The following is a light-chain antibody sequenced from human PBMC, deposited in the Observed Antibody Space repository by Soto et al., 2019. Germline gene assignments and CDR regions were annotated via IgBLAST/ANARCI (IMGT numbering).Light chain of an antibody. CDR3: QQYNNWPCST. CDR2: GAS. J-gene: IGKJ1*01. V-gene: IGKV3-15*01. Sequence: EIVMTQSPATLSVSPGERATLSCRASQSVSSNLAWYQQKPGQAPRLLIYGASTRATGIPARFSGSGSGTEFTLTISSLQSEDFAVYYCQQYNNWPCSTFGQGTKVEIK. CDR1: QSVSSN.